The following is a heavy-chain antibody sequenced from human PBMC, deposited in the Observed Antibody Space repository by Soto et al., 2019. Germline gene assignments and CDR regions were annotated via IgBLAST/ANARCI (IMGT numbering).Heavy chain of an antibody. CDR2: ISAYNGNT. Sequence: QVQLVQSGAEVKKPGASVKISCKASGYTFTNFGISWVRRAPGQGLEWMGCISAYNGNTNYAQNLQGRVTMNTDTYTSTAYIELKRLTSDDTAVYYCARHGPPTDYWREETLVTVSS. CDR1: GYTFTNFG. CDR3: ARHGPPTDY. V-gene: IGHV1-18*01. J-gene: IGHJ4*02.